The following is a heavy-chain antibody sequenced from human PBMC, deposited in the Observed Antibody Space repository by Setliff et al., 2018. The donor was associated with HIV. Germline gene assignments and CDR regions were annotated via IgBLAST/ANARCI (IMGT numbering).Heavy chain of an antibody. CDR3: ARGDDYTDAFDI. D-gene: IGHD4-4*01. CDR1: GSTFSTYD. Sequence: ASVKVSCKASGSTFSTYDINWVRQAPGQGPEWMGWMNPNSGNTGYAPKLQGRVTMTRNTSISTAYMELSSLRSDDTAVYYCARGDDYTDAFDIWGQGTMVTVSS. CDR2: MNPNSGNT. J-gene: IGHJ3*02. V-gene: IGHV1-8*01.